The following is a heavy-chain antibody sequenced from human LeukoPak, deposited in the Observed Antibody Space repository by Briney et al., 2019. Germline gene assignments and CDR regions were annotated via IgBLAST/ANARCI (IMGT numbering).Heavy chain of an antibody. D-gene: IGHD3-22*01. CDR2: ISVSSSTI. CDR3: ARSYYDSTYYFDH. Sequence: GGSLRLSCAASGFTLSSYSMNWVRQAPGKGLEWVSHISVSSSTIYYADSVKGRFTISRDNAKNSLYLQMNSLRDEDTAVYYCARSYYDSTYYFDHWGQGNLATVSS. CDR1: GFTLSSYS. J-gene: IGHJ4*02. V-gene: IGHV3-48*02.